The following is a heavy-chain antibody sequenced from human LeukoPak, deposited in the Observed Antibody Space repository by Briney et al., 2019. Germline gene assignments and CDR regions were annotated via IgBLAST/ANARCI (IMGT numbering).Heavy chain of an antibody. CDR3: ARDFVEMATIAFDI. Sequence: SETLSLTCTVSGGSISTSNYYWGWVRQPPGKGLEGIGNIFYSGSTYYSPSLKSRVTISLDTSKNQFSLKLRSVTAADTAVYYCARDFVEMATIAFDIWGQGTMVTVSS. J-gene: IGHJ3*02. V-gene: IGHV4-39*07. D-gene: IGHD5-24*01. CDR2: IFYSGST. CDR1: GGSISTSNYY.